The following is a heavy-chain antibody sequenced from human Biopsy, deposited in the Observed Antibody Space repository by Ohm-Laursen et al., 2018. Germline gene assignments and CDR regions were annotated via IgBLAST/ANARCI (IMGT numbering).Heavy chain of an antibody. J-gene: IGHJ6*02. CDR2: INPSGSTT. D-gene: IGHD3-10*01. CDR1: GYSFTSYY. Sequence: SSVTVSCKASGYSFTSYYMHWVRQAPGQGLEWMGMINPSGSTTSYPQIFQGRVTMTRNTSISTAYMELNSLRSEDTAVYYCARGSFWFGGNYYYYGMDVWGQGTTVTVSS. V-gene: IGHV1-46*01. CDR3: ARGSFWFGGNYYYYGMDV.